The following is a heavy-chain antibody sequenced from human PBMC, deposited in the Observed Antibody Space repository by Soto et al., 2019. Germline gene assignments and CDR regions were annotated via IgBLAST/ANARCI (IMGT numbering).Heavy chain of an antibody. V-gene: IGHV3-21*01. CDR3: ARAGFGNAFDI. D-gene: IGHD3-16*01. CDR2: ISSSSSYI. J-gene: IGHJ3*02. Sequence: EVQLVESGGGLVKPGGSLRLSCAASGFTFSSYSMNWVRQAPGKGLEWVSSISSSSSYIYYADSVKGRFTISRDNAKNSLYLQMNGLRAEDTAVYYCARAGFGNAFDIWGQGTMVTVSS. CDR1: GFTFSSYS.